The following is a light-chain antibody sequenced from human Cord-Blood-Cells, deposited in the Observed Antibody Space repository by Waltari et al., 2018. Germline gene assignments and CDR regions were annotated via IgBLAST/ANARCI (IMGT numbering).Light chain of an antibody. CDR1: SCNIGSNY. CDR3: AAWEDSVSGYV. J-gene: IGLJ1*01. V-gene: IGLV1-47*01. Sequence: QSVLTQPPSASGTPGQRGTISWSGSSCNIGSNYVYWYQQLPGTATKHLGKRNNQPPSGLPARFPGSNPGTSASLAISGLRSGDEADYYFAAWEDSVSGYVLGPVTKVTV. CDR2: RNN.